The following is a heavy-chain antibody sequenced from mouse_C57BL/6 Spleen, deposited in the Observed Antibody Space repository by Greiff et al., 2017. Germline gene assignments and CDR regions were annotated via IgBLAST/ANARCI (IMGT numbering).Heavy chain of an antibody. CDR3: TRSTMVTTGSFDV. V-gene: IGHV1-5*01. Sequence: EVQLQQSGTVLAKPGASVKMSCKTSGYTFTSYWMHWVKQRPGQGLEWIGAIYPGNSDTSYNQKFKGKAKLTAVTSASTAYMELSSLTNEDSAVYYCTRSTMVTTGSFDVWGTGTTVTVSS. CDR1: GYTFTSYW. J-gene: IGHJ1*03. CDR2: IYPGNSDT. D-gene: IGHD2-2*01.